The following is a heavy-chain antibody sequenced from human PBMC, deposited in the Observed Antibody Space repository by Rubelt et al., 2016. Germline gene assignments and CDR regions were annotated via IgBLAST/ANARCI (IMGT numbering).Heavy chain of an antibody. CDR2: ITHSGST. J-gene: IGHJ4*02. D-gene: IGHD1-14*01. Sequence: QVQLQQWGAGLLKPSETLSLTCAVYGGSFSNYYWNWIRQLPGKGLAWIGEITHSGSTNYNPHLKSRVNMAVATSNNHFSLNMKAVTAAVTAPYYCARGLWEPTLEFWGQGTLVTVSS. CDR3: ARGLWEPTLEF. V-gene: IGHV4-34*01. CDR1: GGSFSNYY.